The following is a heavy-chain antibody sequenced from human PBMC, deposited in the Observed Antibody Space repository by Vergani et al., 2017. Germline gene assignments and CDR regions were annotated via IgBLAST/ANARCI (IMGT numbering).Heavy chain of an antibody. Sequence: EVQLVQSGAEVKKPGATVKISCKVSGYTFTDYYMHWVQQAPGKGLEWMGLVDPEDGETIYAEKFQGRVTITADTSTDTAYMELSSLRSEGTAVYYCATVTMVRGVRSDYYYYGMDVWGQGTTVTVSS. D-gene: IGHD3-10*01. J-gene: IGHJ6*02. CDR1: GYTFTDYY. CDR3: ATVTMVRGVRSDYYYYGMDV. V-gene: IGHV1-69-2*01. CDR2: VDPEDGET.